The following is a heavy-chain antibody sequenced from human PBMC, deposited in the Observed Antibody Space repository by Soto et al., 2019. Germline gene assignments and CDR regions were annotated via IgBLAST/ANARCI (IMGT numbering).Heavy chain of an antibody. CDR3: ASHNCGGDCYSRYFQQ. CDR1: GFSVRGYY. CDR2: IYYSGST. J-gene: IGHJ1*01. D-gene: IGHD2-21*02. V-gene: IGHV4-59*02. Sequence: SETLSLTCNFSGFSVRGYYLIWLRPTPGKGLEWIGYIYYSGSTNYNPSLKSRVTISVDTSKNQFSLKLTSVTAADTAMYFCASHNCGGDCYSRYFQQWGQGTLVTVSS.